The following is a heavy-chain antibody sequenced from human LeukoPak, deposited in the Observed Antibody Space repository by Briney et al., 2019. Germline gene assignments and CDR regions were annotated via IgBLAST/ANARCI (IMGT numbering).Heavy chain of an antibody. J-gene: IGHJ4*02. V-gene: IGHV4-39*01. CDR3: ARRYCSSTRCPLPFDY. CDR2: IYYSGST. D-gene: IGHD2-2*01. CDR1: GGSISSSSYY. Sequence: SETLSLTCTVSGGSISSSSYYWGWIRQPPGKGLEWIGSIYYSGSTYYNPSLKSRVTISVDTSKNQFSLKLSSVTAADTAVYYCARRYCSSTRCPLPFDYWGQGTLVTVSS.